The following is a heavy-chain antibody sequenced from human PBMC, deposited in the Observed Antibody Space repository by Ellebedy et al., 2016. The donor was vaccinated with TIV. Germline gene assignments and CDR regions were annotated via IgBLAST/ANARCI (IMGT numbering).Heavy chain of an antibody. D-gene: IGHD3-3*01. CDR2: ISYDGTYK. V-gene: IGHV3-30*03. CDR1: GFTFTSYG. CDR3: ARSRPYFWSGYYADS. J-gene: IGHJ4*02. Sequence: GESLKISCAASGFTFTSYGMHWVRQAPGKGPEWVAVISYDGTYKYYADSVKGRFTISRDNSKNTLYVQMNSLRPEDTGVYYCARSRPYFWSGYYADSWGQGTLVTVSS.